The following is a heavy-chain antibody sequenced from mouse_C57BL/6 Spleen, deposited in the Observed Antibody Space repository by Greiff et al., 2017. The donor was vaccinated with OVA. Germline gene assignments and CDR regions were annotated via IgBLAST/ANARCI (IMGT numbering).Heavy chain of an antibody. CDR3: ARSNWNGSDY. CDR2: LHPTLGST. J-gene: IGHJ2*01. Sequence: QVQLQQPGAELVKPGASVKLSCKASGYTFTSYWMHWVKQRPGQGLEWIGMLHPTLGSTNYNEKFKSKATLTVDKSSSTAYMQLSSLTSEDSAVYYCARSNWNGSDYWGQGTTLTVSS. CDR1: GYTFTSYW. V-gene: IGHV1-64*01. D-gene: IGHD4-1*01.